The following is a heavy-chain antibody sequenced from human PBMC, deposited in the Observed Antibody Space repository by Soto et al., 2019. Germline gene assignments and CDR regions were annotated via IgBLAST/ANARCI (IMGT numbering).Heavy chain of an antibody. D-gene: IGHD3-10*01. Sequence: QVHLEQSGAEVKKPGASVKVSCKASGYTFTRSLMHWVRQAPVQSLEWMGWINIGTGYTKISRRFQGRVSFAGHTSASTAYMELSSLRSEATGVYYCARSQNYGSGAYSDYWGQGTLVTISS. CDR2: INIGTGYT. J-gene: IGHJ4*02. V-gene: IGHV1-3*04. CDR1: GYTFTRSL. CDR3: ARSQNYGSGAYSDY.